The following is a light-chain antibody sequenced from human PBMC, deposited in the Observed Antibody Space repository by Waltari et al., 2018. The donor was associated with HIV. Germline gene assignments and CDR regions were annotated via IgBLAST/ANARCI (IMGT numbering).Light chain of an antibody. J-gene: IGKJ4*01. V-gene: IGKV3-11*01. Sequence: EIVLTQSPATLSLSPGERDTLSCRASQSVVSYLSWYQQKPGHAPRLLMADSSTRATGIPARFSASGSGTDFTLTISSLEPEDFAVYYCHQRSKWPLTFGGGTKVEIK. CDR2: DSS. CDR3: HQRSKWPLT. CDR1: QSVVSY.